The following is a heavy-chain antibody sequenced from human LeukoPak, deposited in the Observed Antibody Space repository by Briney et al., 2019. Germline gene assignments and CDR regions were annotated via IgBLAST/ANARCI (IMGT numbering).Heavy chain of an antibody. V-gene: IGHV1-69*13. D-gene: IGHD4-17*01. J-gene: IGHJ4*02. CDR2: IIPIFGTA. Sequence: SVKVSCKASGYTFSDYYMHWVRQAPGQGLEWMGGIIPIFGTANYAQKFQGRVTITADESTSTAYMELSSLRSEDTAVYYCARSTYGDRQNFDYWGQGTLVTVSS. CDR1: GYTFSDYY. CDR3: ARSTYGDRQNFDY.